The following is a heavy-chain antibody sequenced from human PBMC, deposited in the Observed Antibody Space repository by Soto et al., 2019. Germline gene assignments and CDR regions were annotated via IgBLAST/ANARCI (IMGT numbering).Heavy chain of an antibody. Sequence: GGSLRLSCAASGFTFSSYAMSWVRQAPGKGLEWVSAISGSGVSTYYADSVKGRFTISRDNSKNTLYLQMNSLRAEDTAVYYCAKDQRIMLYRNFVYWGQGSPVTVSS. CDR3: AKDQRIMLYRNFVY. CDR1: GFTFSSYA. V-gene: IGHV3-23*01. D-gene: IGHD2-8*01. J-gene: IGHJ4*02. CDR2: ISGSGVST.